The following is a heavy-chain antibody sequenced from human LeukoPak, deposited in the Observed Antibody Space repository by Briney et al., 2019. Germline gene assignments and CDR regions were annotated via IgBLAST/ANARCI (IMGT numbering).Heavy chain of an antibody. V-gene: IGHV1-2*02. D-gene: IGHD3-3*01. J-gene: IGHJ6*02. Sequence: GASVKLSCKASGYTFTGYYMHWVRQAPGQGLEWMGWINPNSGGTNYAQKFQGKVTMTRDTSISTAYMELSRLISDDTAVYYCARVSSHLRFLEWSPYYYYGMDVWGQGTTVTVSS. CDR2: INPNSGGT. CDR3: ARVSSHLRFLEWSPYYYYGMDV. CDR1: GYTFTGYY.